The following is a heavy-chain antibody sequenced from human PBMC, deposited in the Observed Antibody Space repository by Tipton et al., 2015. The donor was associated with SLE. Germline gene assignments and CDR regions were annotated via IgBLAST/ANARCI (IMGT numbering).Heavy chain of an antibody. V-gene: IGHV3-30*02. CDR1: GFTFSSYG. CDR2: IRYDGSNK. CDR3: AKEGYSSSWYYFDY. J-gene: IGHJ4*02. Sequence: SGFTFSSYGMHWVRPAPGKGLEWVAFIRYDGSNKYYADSVKGRFTISRDNSKNTLYLQMNSLRAEDTAVYYCAKEGYSSSWYYFDYWGQGTLVTVSS. D-gene: IGHD6-13*01.